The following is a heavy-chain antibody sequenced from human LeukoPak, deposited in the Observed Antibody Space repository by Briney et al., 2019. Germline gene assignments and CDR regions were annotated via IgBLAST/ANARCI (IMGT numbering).Heavy chain of an antibody. CDR1: GFTFSSYA. CDR3: ARVGYYDSSGSDY. D-gene: IGHD3-22*01. V-gene: IGHV3-53*01. Sequence: GGSLRLSCAASGFTFSSYAMSWVRQAPGKGLEWVSVIYSGGSTYYADSVKGRFTISRDNSKNTLYLQMNSLRAEDTAVYYCARVGYYDSSGSDYWGQGTLVTVSS. CDR2: IYSGGST. J-gene: IGHJ4*02.